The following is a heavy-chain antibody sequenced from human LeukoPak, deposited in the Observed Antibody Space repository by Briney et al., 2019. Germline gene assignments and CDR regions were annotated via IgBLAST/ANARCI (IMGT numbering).Heavy chain of an antibody. CDR3: AREGYYYDSSGYSASGPLDI. CDR2: INPNSGGT. J-gene: IGHJ3*02. D-gene: IGHD3-22*01. CDR1: GYTFTVYY. V-gene: IGHV1-2*02. Sequence: ASVKVSCKASGYTFTVYYMHWVRQAPGQGLEWMGWINPNSGGTNYAQKFQGRVTMTRDTSISTAYMELSRLRSDDTAVYYCAREGYYYDSSGYSASGPLDIWGQGTMVTVSS.